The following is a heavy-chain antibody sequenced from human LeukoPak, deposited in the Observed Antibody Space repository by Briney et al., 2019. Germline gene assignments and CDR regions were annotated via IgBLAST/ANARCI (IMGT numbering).Heavy chain of an antibody. CDR2: ISGGGGIT. Sequence: GGSLRLSCAASGFTFSSYAMSWVRQAPGKGLEWVSVISGGGGITYYADSVKGRFTISRDNSKNTLYLQMNSLRAEDTAVYYCAKDRGYGDYGPRFDPWGQGTLVAVSS. J-gene: IGHJ5*02. CDR1: GFTFSSYA. V-gene: IGHV3-23*01. CDR3: AKDRGYGDYGPRFDP. D-gene: IGHD4-17*01.